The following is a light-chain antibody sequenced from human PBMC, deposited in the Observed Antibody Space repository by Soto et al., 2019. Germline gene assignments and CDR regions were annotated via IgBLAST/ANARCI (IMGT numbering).Light chain of an antibody. V-gene: IGLV2-14*01. CDR3: SSYPNSGTFV. Sequence: QSALTQPVSVSGSPGQSITISCTGTSSDVGRYNYVSWYQHHPGKAPKLMIYEVTNRPSGVSNRFSGSKSGNTASLTISGLQAEDEADYYCSSYPNSGTFVFGSGTKLTVL. CDR2: EVT. J-gene: IGLJ1*01. CDR1: SSDVGRYNY.